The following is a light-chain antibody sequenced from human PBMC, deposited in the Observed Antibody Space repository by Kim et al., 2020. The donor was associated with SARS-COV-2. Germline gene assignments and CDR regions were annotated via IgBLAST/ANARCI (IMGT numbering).Light chain of an antibody. CDR1: QDISNY. CDR3: RKCESAPWT. V-gene: IGKV1-27*01. CDR2: AAS. Sequence: DIQMTQSPFSLSASVGDRVTITCRASQDISNYLAWFQLKPGKAPKLLIYAASALQPGVPSRFSGSGSGTDFTLTVTSLQPEDVATYYCRKCESAPWTFGQGTKVDIK. J-gene: IGKJ1*01.